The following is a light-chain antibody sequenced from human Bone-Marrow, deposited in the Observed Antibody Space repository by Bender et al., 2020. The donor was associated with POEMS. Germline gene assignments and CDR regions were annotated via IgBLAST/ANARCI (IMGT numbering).Light chain of an antibody. V-gene: IGLV1-40*01. Sequence: QSVLTQPPSVSEAPGQRVIISCAGSSSNIGAGYDVHWYQHLPGTAPRLVVYSNYQRPSGVPARFSGSKSGTSASLAISDIQSEDEGDYYCSSWDDSLSGWVFGGGTKLTVL. CDR1: SSNIGAGYD. J-gene: IGLJ3*02. CDR2: SNY. CDR3: SSWDDSLSGWV.